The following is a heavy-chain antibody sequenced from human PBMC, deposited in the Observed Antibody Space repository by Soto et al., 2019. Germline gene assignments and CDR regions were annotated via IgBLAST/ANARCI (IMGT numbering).Heavy chain of an antibody. CDR1: GFTLRKYA. J-gene: IGHJ4*02. V-gene: IGHV3-23*01. CDR3: AKAKNDYNWDNRPPFDY. D-gene: IGHD1-20*01. Sequence: HPVGSLRLSCEASGFTLRKYAMTWVRQAPGKGLEWVSLISANDVGTYYAESVKTRFTISTDQSRNTVYLQMDSLRADDTAIYYCAKAKNDYNWDNRPPFDYWGQGTLVTVSS. CDR2: ISANDVGT.